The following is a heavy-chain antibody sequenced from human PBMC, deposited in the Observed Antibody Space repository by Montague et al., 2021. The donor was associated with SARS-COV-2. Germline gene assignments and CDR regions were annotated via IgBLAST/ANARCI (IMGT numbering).Heavy chain of an antibody. D-gene: IGHD4-17*01. V-gene: IGHV4-39*01. J-gene: IGHJ4*02. CDR1: GGSISSSSYF. CDR3: ARHLNYRDYGGDDY. Sequence: SETLFLTCSVSGGSISSSSYFWGWIRQPPGKGLEWIGSIYYSGGTYSNSSLRSRVTISVDTSKNQFSLKLSSVTAADTAVYYCARHLNYRDYGGDDYWGQGTLVTVSS. CDR2: IYYSGGT.